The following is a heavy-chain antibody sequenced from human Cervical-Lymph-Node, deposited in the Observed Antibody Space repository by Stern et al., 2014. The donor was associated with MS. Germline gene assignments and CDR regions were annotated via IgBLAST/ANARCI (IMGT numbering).Heavy chain of an antibody. CDR1: GGSFSGYY. V-gene: IGHV4-34*01. Sequence: QVQLQQWGAGLLKPSETLSLTCAVYGGSFSGYYWSWIRQPPGKGLEWIGEINHSGSTNYNPSLKSRVTISVDTSKNQFSLKLSSVTAADTAVYYCASEGVVGATTYDYWGQGTLVTVSS. J-gene: IGHJ4*02. D-gene: IGHD1-26*01. CDR2: INHSGST. CDR3: ASEGVVGATTYDY.